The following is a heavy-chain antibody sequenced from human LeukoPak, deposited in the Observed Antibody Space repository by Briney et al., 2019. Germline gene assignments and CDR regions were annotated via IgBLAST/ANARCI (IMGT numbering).Heavy chain of an antibody. CDR2: ISYDGSNK. V-gene: IGHV3-30*18. CDR3: AKVITMIVVAGAFDI. D-gene: IGHD3-22*01. J-gene: IGHJ3*02. Sequence: GGSLRLSCAASGFTFSSYGMPWVRQAPGKGLEWVAVISYDGSNKYYADSVKGRFTISRDNSKNTLYLQMNSLRAEDTAVYYCAKVITMIVVAGAFDIWGQGTMVTVSS. CDR1: GFTFSSYG.